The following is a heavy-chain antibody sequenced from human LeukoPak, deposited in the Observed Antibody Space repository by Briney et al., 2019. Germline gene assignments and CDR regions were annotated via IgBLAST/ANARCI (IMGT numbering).Heavy chain of an antibody. J-gene: IGHJ4*02. CDR2: MSGSGGST. CDR3: AKEPINWNYYFDY. CDR1: GFTFSSHA. V-gene: IGHV3-23*01. Sequence: GGSLRLSCAASGFTFSSHAMSWVRQAPGKGLEWVSGMSGSGGSTYYADSVKGRFTISRDNSKNTLYLQMNSLRAEDTAVYYCAKEPINWNYYFDYWGQGTLVTVSS. D-gene: IGHD1-7*01.